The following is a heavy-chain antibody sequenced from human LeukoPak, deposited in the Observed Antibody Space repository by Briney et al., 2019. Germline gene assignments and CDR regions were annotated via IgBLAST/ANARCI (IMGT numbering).Heavy chain of an antibody. CDR3: ARTLGSRRPFDI. Sequence: SETLSLTCTVSGYSISSGYYWGWIRQPPGKGLEWIGSIYHSGSTYYNPSLKSRVTISVDTSKNQFSLKLSSVTAADTAVYYCARTLGSRRPFDIWAKGQWSPSLQ. D-gene: IGHD3-16*01. V-gene: IGHV4-38-2*02. CDR2: IYHSGST. CDR1: GYSISSGYY. J-gene: IGHJ3*02.